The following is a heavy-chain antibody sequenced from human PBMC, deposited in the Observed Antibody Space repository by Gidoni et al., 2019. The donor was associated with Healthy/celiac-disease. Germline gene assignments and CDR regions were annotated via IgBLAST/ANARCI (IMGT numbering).Heavy chain of an antibody. V-gene: IGHV3-49*05. CDR2: IRSNAYGVTT. J-gene: IGHJ6*02. CDR1: GLTCGDYA. CDR3: TRAPTMLTKGGYYGMDV. D-gene: IGHD3-10*01. Sequence: EVQLVESGGGLVKPGGSLRICGTASGLTCGDYAMSWFRHAPGRGLEWVGFIRSNAYGVTTEYAASVKGRFTISSDDSKSIAYLQMNSLKTEDTAVYYCTRAPTMLTKGGYYGMDVWGQGTTVTVSS.